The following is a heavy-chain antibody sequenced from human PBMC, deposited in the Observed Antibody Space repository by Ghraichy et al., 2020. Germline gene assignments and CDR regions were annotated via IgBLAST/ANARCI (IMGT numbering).Heavy chain of an antibody. D-gene: IGHD3-10*01. Sequence: TLSLTCTVSGGSISSGSYYWSWIRQPAGKGLEWIGRIYTSGSTNYNPSLKSRVTISVDTSKNQFSLKLSSVTAADTAVYYCARERRGDYYYYYGMDVWGQGTTVTVSS. V-gene: IGHV4-61*02. CDR1: GGSISSGSYY. CDR2: IYTSGST. CDR3: ARERRGDYYYYYGMDV. J-gene: IGHJ6*02.